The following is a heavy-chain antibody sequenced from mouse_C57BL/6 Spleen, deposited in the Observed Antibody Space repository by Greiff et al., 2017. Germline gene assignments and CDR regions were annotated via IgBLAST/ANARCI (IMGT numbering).Heavy chain of an antibody. CDR3: ASPPMDY. V-gene: IGHV3-6*01. J-gene: IGHJ4*01. CDR1: GYSITSGYY. CDR2: ISYDGSN. Sequence: ESGPGLVKPSQSLSLTCSVTGYSITSGYYWNWIRQFPGNKLEWMGYISYDGSNNYNPSLKNRISITRDTSKNQFFLKLNSVTTEDTATYYCASPPMDYWGQGTSVTVSS.